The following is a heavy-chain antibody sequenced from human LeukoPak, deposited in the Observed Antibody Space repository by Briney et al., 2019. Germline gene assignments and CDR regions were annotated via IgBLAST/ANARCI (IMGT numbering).Heavy chain of an antibody. CDR1: GFTFGSYW. CDR2: IKQDGSEK. J-gene: IGHJ4*02. V-gene: IGHV3-7*01. D-gene: IGHD2/OR15-2a*01. Sequence: GGSLRLSCAASGFTFGSYWMTWVRQAPGRGLEWVANIKQDGSEKYYVDSVEGRFTISRDNAKSSLYLQMNTLSAEDMAVYCCARTTYCDYWGQGTLVTVSS. CDR3: ARTTYCDY.